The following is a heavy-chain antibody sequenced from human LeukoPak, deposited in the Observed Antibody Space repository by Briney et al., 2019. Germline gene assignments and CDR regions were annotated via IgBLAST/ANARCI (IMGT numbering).Heavy chain of an antibody. Sequence: GGSLRLSCAASGFTFSTYAMGWVRQAPGKGLEWVAHINIGGSNTYYADSMGGRFTISRDNSRNTLYLQLRSLRAEDTAVYYCARDWGIRNMYYFDSWGQGTQVTVSS. CDR2: INIGGSNT. J-gene: IGHJ4*02. CDR1: GFTFSTYA. V-gene: IGHV3-23*01. CDR3: ARDWGIRNMYYFDS. D-gene: IGHD6-13*01.